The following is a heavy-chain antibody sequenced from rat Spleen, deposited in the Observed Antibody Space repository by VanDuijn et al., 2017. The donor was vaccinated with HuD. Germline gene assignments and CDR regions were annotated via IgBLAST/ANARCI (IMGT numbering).Heavy chain of an antibody. CDR2: ISPSGGST. V-gene: IGHV5-25*01. CDR1: GFTFSDYF. D-gene: IGHD2-2*01. Sequence: EVQLVASDGGLVQPGRSLKLSCAASGFTFSDYFMAWVRQAPTTGLEWVATISPSGGSTYYRDSVKGRFTISRDNAKSTLYLQMDNLRSEDTATYYCARAGYLRDWYFDFWGPGTMVTVSS. J-gene: IGHJ1*01. CDR3: ARAGYLRDWYFDF.